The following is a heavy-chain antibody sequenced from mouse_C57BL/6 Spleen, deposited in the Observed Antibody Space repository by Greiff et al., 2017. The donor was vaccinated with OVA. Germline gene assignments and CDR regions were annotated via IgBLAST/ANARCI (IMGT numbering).Heavy chain of an antibody. J-gene: IGHJ4*01. CDR1: GYAFSSYW. CDR2: IYPGDGDT. CDR3: ARTGLLSSMDY. Sequence: QVQLQQSGAELVKPGASVKISCKASGYAFSSYWMNWVKQRPGKGLEWIGQIYPGDGDTNYNGKFKGKATLTADKSSSTAYMQLSSLTSEDAAVYFCARTGLLSSMDYWGQGTSVTVSS. V-gene: IGHV1-80*01. D-gene: IGHD2-10*01.